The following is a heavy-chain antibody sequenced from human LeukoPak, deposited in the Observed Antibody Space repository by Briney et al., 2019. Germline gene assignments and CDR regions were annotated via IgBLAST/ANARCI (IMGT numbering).Heavy chain of an antibody. CDR2: IYYSGST. CDR1: GGSISSYY. CDR3: ARDVSSSWYYFDY. V-gene: IGHV4-59*01. J-gene: IGHJ4*02. D-gene: IGHD6-13*01. Sequence: SEILSLTCTVSGGSISSYYWSWIRQPPGKGLEWIGYIYYSGSTNYNPSLKSRVTISVDTSKNQFSLKLSSVTAADTAVYYCARDVSSSWYYFDYWGQGTLVTVSS.